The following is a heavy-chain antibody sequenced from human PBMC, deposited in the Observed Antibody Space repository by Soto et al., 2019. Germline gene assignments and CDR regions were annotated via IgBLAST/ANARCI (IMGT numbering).Heavy chain of an antibody. CDR2: ISYDGSNK. Sequence: QVQLVESGGGVVQPGRSLRLSCAASGFTFSSYGMHWVRQAPGRGLEWVAVISYDGSNKYYADSVKGRFTSYRDNSKNTLYLQLNSLRAEDTAVYYCAQAVAQPYYYYDGMDVWGQGTTVTVSS. CDR3: AQAVAQPYYYYDGMDV. CDR1: GFTFSSYG. V-gene: IGHV3-30*18. J-gene: IGHJ6*02. D-gene: IGHD2-15*01.